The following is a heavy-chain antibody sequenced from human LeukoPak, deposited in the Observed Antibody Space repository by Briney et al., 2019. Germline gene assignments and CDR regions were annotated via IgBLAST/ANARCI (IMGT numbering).Heavy chain of an antibody. D-gene: IGHD6-6*01. V-gene: IGHV4-4*02. CDR3: ARGISSVVGVSERWFDP. CDR2: IYHSGST. CDR1: GGSISSSNW. Sequence: PSETLSLTCAVSGGSISSSNWWSWVRQPPGKGLEWIGEIYHSGSTNYNPSPSLKSRVTILVDKSKNQFSLKLSSVTAADTAVYYCARGISSVVGVSERWFDPWGQGTLVTVSS. J-gene: IGHJ5*02.